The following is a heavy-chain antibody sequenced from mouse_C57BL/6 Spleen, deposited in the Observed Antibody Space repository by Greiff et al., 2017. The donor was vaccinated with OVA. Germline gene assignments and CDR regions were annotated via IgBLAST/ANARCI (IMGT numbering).Heavy chain of an antibody. Sequence: VQLKESGGGLVQPKGSLKLSCAASGFSFNTYAMNWVRQAPGKGLEWVARIRSKSNNYATYYADSVKDRFTISRDGSESMLYLQMNNLKTEDTDLYYCVRHDVDYEWYFEVWGTGTTVTASS. V-gene: IGHV10-1*01. J-gene: IGHJ1*03. CDR2: IRSKSNNYAT. CDR3: VRHDVDYEWYFEV. D-gene: IGHD2-13*01. CDR1: GFSFNTYA.